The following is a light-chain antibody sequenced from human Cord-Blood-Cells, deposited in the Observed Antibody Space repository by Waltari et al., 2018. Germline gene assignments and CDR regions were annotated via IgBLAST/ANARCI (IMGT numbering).Light chain of an antibody. J-gene: IGKJ3*01. Sequence: DIQLTQSPSFLSASVGARVTITCRASQGISSYLALYQQKPGKAPKLLIYAASTLQSGVPSRFSGSGSGTEFTLTISSLQPEDFATYYCQQLNSYPFGPGTKVDIK. CDR3: QQLNSYP. CDR2: AAS. CDR1: QGISSY. V-gene: IGKV1-9*01.